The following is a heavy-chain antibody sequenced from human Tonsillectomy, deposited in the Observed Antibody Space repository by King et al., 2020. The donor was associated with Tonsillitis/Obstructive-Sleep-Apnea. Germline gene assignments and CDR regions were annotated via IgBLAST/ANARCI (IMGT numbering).Heavy chain of an antibody. Sequence: TLKESGPTLVKPTQTLTLTCTFSGFSLSTSGVGVGWIRQPPGKALEWLALIYWDDDKRYSPSLKSRLTITKDTSKNQVVLTMTNIDPVDTATYYCAHRTLYCSSTSCYGGRWFDPWGQGTLVTVSS. CDR3: AHRTLYCSSTSCYGGRWFDP. J-gene: IGHJ5*02. CDR1: GFSLSTSGVG. V-gene: IGHV2-5*02. CDR2: IYWDDDK. D-gene: IGHD2-2*01.